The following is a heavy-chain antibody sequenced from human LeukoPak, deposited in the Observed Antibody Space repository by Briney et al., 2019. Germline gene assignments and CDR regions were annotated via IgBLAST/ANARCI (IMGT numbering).Heavy chain of an antibody. CDR2: MNPNSGNT. D-gene: IGHD3-3*01. Sequence: ASVKVSCKASGYIFTSYDINWVRQATGQGLEWMGWMNPNSGNTGYAQKFQGRVTMTRNTSISTAYMELSSLRSEDTAVYYCARGPVSKTYYDFWSGYYTPDYWGQGTLVTVSS. CDR1: GYIFTSYD. CDR3: ARGPVSKTYYDFWSGYYTPDY. V-gene: IGHV1-8*01. J-gene: IGHJ4*02.